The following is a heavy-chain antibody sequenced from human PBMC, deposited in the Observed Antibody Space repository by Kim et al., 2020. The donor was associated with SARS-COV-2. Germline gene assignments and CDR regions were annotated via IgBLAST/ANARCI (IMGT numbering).Heavy chain of an antibody. J-gene: IGHJ5*02. Sequence: CADPVKGRFTIPRENDKNSLYLQMNSLRDEDTAVYYCARAEFGWYNWFDPWGQGTLVTVSS. D-gene: IGHD3-3*01. V-gene: IGHV3-48*02. CDR3: ARAEFGWYNWFDP.